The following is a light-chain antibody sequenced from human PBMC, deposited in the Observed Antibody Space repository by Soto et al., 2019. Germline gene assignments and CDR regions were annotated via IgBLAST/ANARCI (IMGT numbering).Light chain of an antibody. J-gene: IGLJ1*01. CDR3: SSFTSSHTYV. Sequence: QSVLTQPASVSGSPGQSTTISCTGTSSDVGGYNYVSWYQQHPGEAPKLIIYDVSNRPSGVSNRFSGSKSGNTASLTISGLQAEDEADYYCSSFTSSHTYVFGTGTKLTVL. V-gene: IGLV2-14*01. CDR1: SSDVGGYNY. CDR2: DVS.